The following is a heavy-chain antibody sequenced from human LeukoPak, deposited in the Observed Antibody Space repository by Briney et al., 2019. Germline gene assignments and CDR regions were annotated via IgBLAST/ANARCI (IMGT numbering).Heavy chain of an antibody. CDR1: GGTFSSYA. CDR2: INPSSGTT. V-gene: IGHV1-46*01. D-gene: IGHD6-19*01. CDR3: ARDRAFAGTKEDAFDN. Sequence: ASVKVSCKASGGTFSSYAISWVRQAPGQGLEWMGRINPSSGTTSYSQRFQGRVTMTRDTSTTTVYLDLSRLRSDDTALYYCARDRAFAGTKEDAFDNWGRGTMVTVSS. J-gene: IGHJ3*02.